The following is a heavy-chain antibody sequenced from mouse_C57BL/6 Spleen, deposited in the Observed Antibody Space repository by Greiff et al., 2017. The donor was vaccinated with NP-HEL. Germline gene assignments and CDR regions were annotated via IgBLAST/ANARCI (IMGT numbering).Heavy chain of an antibody. Sequence: EVQGVESGGGLVKPGGSLKLSCAASGFTFSSYAMSWVRQTPEKRLEWVATISDGGSYTYYPDNVKGRFTISRDNAKNNLYLQMSHLKSEDTAMYYCARERLDWYFDVWGTGTTVTVSS. J-gene: IGHJ1*03. D-gene: IGHD2-2*01. CDR1: GFTFSSYA. CDR3: ARERLDWYFDV. CDR2: ISDGGSYT. V-gene: IGHV5-4*01.